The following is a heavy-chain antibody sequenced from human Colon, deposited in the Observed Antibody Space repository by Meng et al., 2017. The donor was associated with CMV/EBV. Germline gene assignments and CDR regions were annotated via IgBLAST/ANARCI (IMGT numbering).Heavy chain of an antibody. CDR1: GDSVSSNTAA. D-gene: IGHD3-10*01. J-gene: IGHJ6*02. CDR2: VYQTGAT. V-gene: IGHV4-30-2*03. CDR3: ARITRYYYAMDV. Sequence: SQTLSLTCGISGDSVSSNTAAWNWIRQSPSRGLEWLGSVYQTGATYDNPYLKSRVTISVDTTKNQFSLKVTSVTAADTAVYYCARITRYYYAMDVWGQGTTVTVSS.